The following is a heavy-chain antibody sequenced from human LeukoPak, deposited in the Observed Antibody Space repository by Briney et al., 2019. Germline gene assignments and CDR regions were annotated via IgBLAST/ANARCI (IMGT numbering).Heavy chain of an antibody. CDR1: GFTFINAW. CDR3: VTARRNANGYFPFDY. J-gene: IGHJ4*02. D-gene: IGHD5-24*01. CDR2: IKSKLDGETT. V-gene: IGHV3-15*01. Sequence: GGSLRLSCAASGFTFINAWMTWVRQVPGKGLEWVGRIKSKLDGETTEFAAHVSGRFTISRDDSKEMMFLQMDSLKTEDTAVYYCVTARRNANGYFPFDYWGQGALVAVS.